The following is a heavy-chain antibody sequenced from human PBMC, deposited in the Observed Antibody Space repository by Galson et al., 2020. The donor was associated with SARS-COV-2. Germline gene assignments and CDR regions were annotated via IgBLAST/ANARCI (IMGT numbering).Heavy chain of an antibody. CDR1: GGSIRSGDSS. Sequence: EPSETLSLTCTVSGGSIRSGDSSWSWIRPPPGKGLEWIGYIYYSGSTNYTPSLKSRVTISVDTSKNQFSLKLSSVTAADTAVDYGARERITMIVGGGGAFDIWGQGTMVTVSS. CDR3: ARERITMIVGGGGAFDI. CDR2: IYYSGST. J-gene: IGHJ3*02. D-gene: IGHD3-22*01. V-gene: IGHV4-30-4*01.